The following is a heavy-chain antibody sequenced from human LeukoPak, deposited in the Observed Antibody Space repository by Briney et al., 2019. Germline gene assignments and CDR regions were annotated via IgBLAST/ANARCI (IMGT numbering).Heavy chain of an antibody. Sequence: SETLSLTCTVSGGSIGSYYWSWIRQPPGKGLEWIGYIYDNGNTNYNPSLKSRVTISVDTSKNQFSLNLNSVTAADTAVCYCARLGYSSGWPDSWGQGTLVTVSS. D-gene: IGHD6-19*01. CDR1: GGSIGSYY. V-gene: IGHV4-59*08. CDR3: ARLGYSSGWPDS. J-gene: IGHJ4*02. CDR2: IYDNGNT.